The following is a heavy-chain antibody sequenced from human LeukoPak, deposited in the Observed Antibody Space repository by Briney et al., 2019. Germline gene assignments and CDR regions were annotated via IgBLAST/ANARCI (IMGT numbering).Heavy chain of an antibody. J-gene: IGHJ3*02. Sequence: ASVKVSCKASGYTFTSYGISWVRQAPGQGLEWMGWISAYNGSTNYAQKLQGRVTMTTDTSTSTAYMELRSLRSDDTAVYYCASGYGDYEGYAFDIWGQGTMVTVSS. CDR1: GYTFTSYG. D-gene: IGHD4-17*01. CDR2: ISAYNGST. V-gene: IGHV1-18*01. CDR3: ASGYGDYEGYAFDI.